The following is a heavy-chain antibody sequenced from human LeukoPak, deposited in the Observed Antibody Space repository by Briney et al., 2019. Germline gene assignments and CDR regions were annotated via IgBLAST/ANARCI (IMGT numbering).Heavy chain of an antibody. CDR3: AREWELLGEFDY. CDR2: IYYSGST. V-gene: IGHV4-59*01. CDR1: GGSISSYY. D-gene: IGHD1-26*01. Sequence: SETLSLTCTVSGGSISSYYWSWIRQPPGKGLEWIGDIYYSGSTNYNPSLKSRVTISVDTSKNQFSLKLSSVTAADTAVYYCAREWELLGEFDYWGQGTLVTVSS. J-gene: IGHJ4*02.